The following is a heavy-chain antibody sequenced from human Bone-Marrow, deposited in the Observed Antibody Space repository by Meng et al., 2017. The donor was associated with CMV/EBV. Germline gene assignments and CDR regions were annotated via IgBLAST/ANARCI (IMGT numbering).Heavy chain of an antibody. CDR2: INHSGST. CDR1: SCSGYY. CDR3: ARDRRYCSSTSRYNPRFDP. V-gene: IGHV4-34*01. D-gene: IGHD2-2*02. J-gene: IGHJ5*02. Sequence: SCSGYYWSWIRQTPGKGLEWIGEINHSGSTNYNPSLKSRVTISVDTSKNQFSLKLSSVTAADTAVYYCARDRRYCSSTSRYNPRFDPWGQGTLVTVSS.